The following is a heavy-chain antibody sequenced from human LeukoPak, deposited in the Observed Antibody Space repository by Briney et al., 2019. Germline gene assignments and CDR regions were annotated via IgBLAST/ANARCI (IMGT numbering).Heavy chain of an antibody. Sequence: ASETLSLTCTVSGSSVSRGGYYWNWIRQHPGKGLEWIGFTSYSEGTYYNPSLMSRITISVDRSQNQFSLKMRDVTAADTAVYFCATADWESFYFDSWGQGALVAVSS. CDR1: GSSVSRGGYY. CDR2: TSYSEGT. CDR3: ATADWESFYFDS. J-gene: IGHJ4*02. D-gene: IGHD1-26*01. V-gene: IGHV4-31*03.